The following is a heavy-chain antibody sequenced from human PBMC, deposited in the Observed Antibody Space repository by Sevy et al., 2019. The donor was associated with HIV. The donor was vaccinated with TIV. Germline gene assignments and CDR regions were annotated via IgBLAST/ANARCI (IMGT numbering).Heavy chain of an antibody. D-gene: IGHD4-17*01. V-gene: IGHV4-30-2*01. Sequence: SETLSLTCAVSGGSISSGGYSWSWIRQPPGKGVEWIGYIYHSGSTYYNPSLKSRVTISVDRSKNQFSLKLSSVTAADTAVYYCARGDDYGDAFDIWGQGTMVTVSS. CDR1: GGSISSGGYS. CDR2: IYHSGST. CDR3: ARGDDYGDAFDI. J-gene: IGHJ3*02.